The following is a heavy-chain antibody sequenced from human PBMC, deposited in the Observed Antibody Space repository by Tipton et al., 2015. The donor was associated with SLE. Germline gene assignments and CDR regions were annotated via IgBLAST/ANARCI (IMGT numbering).Heavy chain of an antibody. D-gene: IGHD2-2*01. CDR2: ISYSGST. CDR3: ASMIVVIPVEARRDGMDV. CDR1: GGSISSSSYY. Sequence: TLSLTCTVSGGSISSSSYYWSWIRQPPGKGLEWIGYISYSGSTLYNPSLKSRVTISVDTSKNQFSLKLSSVTAADTAVYYCASMIVVIPVEARRDGMDVWGQGTTVTVSS. J-gene: IGHJ6*02. V-gene: IGHV4-61*01.